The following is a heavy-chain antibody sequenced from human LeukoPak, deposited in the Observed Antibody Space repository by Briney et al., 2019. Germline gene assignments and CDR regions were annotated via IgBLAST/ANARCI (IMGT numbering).Heavy chain of an antibody. CDR1: GFTFSSAW. Sequence: GGSLRLSCAASGFTFSSAWMTWVRQAPGRGLEWVANLNQDGNRQYYVDSMKGRFTISRDNAKNSLYLQMNSLRAEDTAVYYCATIQMWKFDYWGQGALVTVSS. D-gene: IGHD5-18*01. J-gene: IGHJ4*02. V-gene: IGHV3-7*01. CDR2: LNQDGNRQ. CDR3: ATIQMWKFDY.